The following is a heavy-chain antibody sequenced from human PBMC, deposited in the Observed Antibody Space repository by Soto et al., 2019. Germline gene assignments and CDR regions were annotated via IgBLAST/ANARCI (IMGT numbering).Heavy chain of an antibody. Sequence: ASVKVSCKASGYTFTSYGISWVRQAPGQGLEWMGWISAYNGNTNYAQKLQGRATMTTDTSTSTAYMELRSLRSDDTAVYYCTRVHYGDYSGVFDYWGQGTLVTVSS. CDR1: GYTFTSYG. J-gene: IGHJ4*02. V-gene: IGHV1-18*01. D-gene: IGHD4-17*01. CDR2: ISAYNGNT. CDR3: TRVHYGDYSGVFDY.